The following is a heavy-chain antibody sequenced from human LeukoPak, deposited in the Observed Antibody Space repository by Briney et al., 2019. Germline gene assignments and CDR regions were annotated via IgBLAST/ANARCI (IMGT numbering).Heavy chain of an antibody. CDR2: MYCRGST. CDR3: ARHKHYYDSSGYPGLAPLPLDY. J-gene: IGHJ4*02. Sequence: SETLSLTCTVHRHSISSSMDYWGWIGQPPGNGRDRLGRMYCRGSTYYNPSLKSRVTISVDTSKNQFSLKLSSVTAADTAVYYCARHKHYYDSSGYPGLAPLPLDYWGQGTLVTVSS. CDR1: RHSISSSMDY. V-gene: IGHV4-39*01. D-gene: IGHD3-22*01.